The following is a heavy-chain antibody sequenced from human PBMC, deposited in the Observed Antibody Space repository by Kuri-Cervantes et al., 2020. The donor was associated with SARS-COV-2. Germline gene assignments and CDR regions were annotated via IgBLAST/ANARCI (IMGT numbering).Heavy chain of an antibody. CDR1: GGSISSSNY. V-gene: IGHV4-61*01. CDR2: IYHSGST. Sequence: SETLSLTCAVSGGSISSSNYWSWIRQPPGKGLELIGYIYHSGSTNYNPSLESRVTISVDTSKNQFSLHLKFVTPADTAVYYCVRNPASSGWFIDSWGQGTLVTVSS. D-gene: IGHD6-19*01. J-gene: IGHJ4*02. CDR3: VRNPASSGWFIDS.